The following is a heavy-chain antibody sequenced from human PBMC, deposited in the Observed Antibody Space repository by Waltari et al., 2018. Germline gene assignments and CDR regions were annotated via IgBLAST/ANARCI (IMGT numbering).Heavy chain of an antibody. Sequence: QLQLQESGPGLVKPSETLSLTCTVSGGSISSSSYYWGWIRQPPGKGLEWIGSIYYSGSTYYNPSLKSRVTISVDTSKNQFSLKLSSVTAADTAVYYCARARNCGGDCYSEANDAFDIWGQGTMVTVSS. CDR3: ARARNCGGDCYSEANDAFDI. D-gene: IGHD2-21*01. J-gene: IGHJ3*02. CDR2: IYYSGST. CDR1: GGSISSSSYY. V-gene: IGHV4-39*07.